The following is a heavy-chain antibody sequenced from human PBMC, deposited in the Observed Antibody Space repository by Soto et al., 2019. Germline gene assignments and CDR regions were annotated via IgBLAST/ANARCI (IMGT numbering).Heavy chain of an antibody. Sequence: VESLRLSYRTSGYKFTSSWIAWVRQMPGKGLEWMGIIFPSDSDTRYSPSFQGQVTISADRSTSTVFLQWASLKASDTAVYFCARKDKSGYFNWFDPWGQGTLVTVSS. CDR1: GYKFTSSW. J-gene: IGHJ5*02. CDR2: IFPSDSDT. V-gene: IGHV5-51*01. D-gene: IGHD3-22*01. CDR3: ARKDKSGYFNWFDP.